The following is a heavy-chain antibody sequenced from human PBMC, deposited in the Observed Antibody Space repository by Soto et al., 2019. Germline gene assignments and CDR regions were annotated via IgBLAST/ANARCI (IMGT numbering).Heavy chain of an antibody. CDR2: ISAYNGNT. CDR1: GYTFTSYG. CDR3: ARERGQTIVLMVYAINYYYGMDV. V-gene: IGHV1-18*01. J-gene: IGHJ6*02. Sequence: QVQLVQSGAEVKKLGASVKVSCKASGYTFTSYGISWVRQAPGQGLEWMGWISAYNGNTNYAQKLQGRVTMTTDTSTSIAYMELRSLRADDTAVYYCARERGQTIVLMVYAINYYYGMDVWGHGTTVTVSS. D-gene: IGHD2-8*01.